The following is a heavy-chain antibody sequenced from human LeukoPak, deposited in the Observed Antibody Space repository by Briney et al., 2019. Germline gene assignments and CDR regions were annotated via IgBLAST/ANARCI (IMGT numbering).Heavy chain of an antibody. CDR2: IIPIFGTA. D-gene: IGHD1-26*01. J-gene: IGHJ6*03. V-gene: IGHV1-69*13. CDR3: ARGQNSGSYYDIPYYYYYMDV. Sequence: VASVKVSCKASGGTFSSYAISWVRQAPGQGLDWMGGIIPIFGTANYAQKFQGRVTITADESTSTAYMELSSLRSEDTAVYYCARGQNSGSYYDIPYYYYYMDVWGKGTTVTISS. CDR1: GGTFSSYA.